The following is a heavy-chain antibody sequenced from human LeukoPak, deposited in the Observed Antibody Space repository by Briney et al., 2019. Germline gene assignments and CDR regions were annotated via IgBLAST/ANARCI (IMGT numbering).Heavy chain of an antibody. CDR1: GFTFDDYG. D-gene: IGHD3-22*01. CDR3: ARRSGYYDSSGYYGYYMDV. CDR2: INWNGGST. Sequence: GGSLRLSCAASGFTFDDYGLSWVRQAPGKGLEWVSGINWNGGSTGYADSVKGRFTISRDNAKNSLYLQMNSLRAEDTALYHCARRSGYYDSSGYYGYYMDVWGKGTTVTVSS. J-gene: IGHJ6*03. V-gene: IGHV3-20*01.